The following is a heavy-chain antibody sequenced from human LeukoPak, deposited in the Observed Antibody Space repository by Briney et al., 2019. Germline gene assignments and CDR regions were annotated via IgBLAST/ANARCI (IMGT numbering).Heavy chain of an antibody. CDR2: IYYSGTT. J-gene: IGHJ3*02. CDR3: ASVMTRDAFDI. D-gene: IGHD2-21*02. CDR1: GGSISSYY. Sequence: SETLSLTCTVSGGSISSYYWSWIRQPPGKGLEWIGYIYYSGTTNYNPSLKSRLTISVDTSKNQFSLRLSSVTAADTAMYYCASVMTRDAFDIWGQGTTVTVSS. V-gene: IGHV4-59*01.